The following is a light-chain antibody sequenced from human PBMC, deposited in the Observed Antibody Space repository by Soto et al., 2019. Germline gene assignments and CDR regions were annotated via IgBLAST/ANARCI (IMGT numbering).Light chain of an antibody. V-gene: IGLV1-51*01. CDR3: GTWDSCLSAGVV. CDR2: DNN. CDR1: SSNIGNNY. J-gene: IGLJ2*01. Sequence: QSVLTQPPSVSAAPGQKVTISCSGSSSNIGNNYVSWYQQLPGTAPKLLIYDNNKRPSGIPDRFSGSKSGTSATLGITGLQTGDEADYYCGTWDSCLSAGVVFGGGTQLTVL.